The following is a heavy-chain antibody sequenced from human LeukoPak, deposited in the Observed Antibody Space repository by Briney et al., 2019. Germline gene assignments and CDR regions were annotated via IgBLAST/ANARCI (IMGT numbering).Heavy chain of an antibody. V-gene: IGHV3-23*01. CDR2: ISGSGGST. CDR1: GFTFSSYG. D-gene: IGHD2-2*01. J-gene: IGHJ4*02. Sequence: GGSLRLSCAASGFTFSSYGMSWVRQAPGKGLEWVSAISGSGGSTYYADSVKGRFTISRDNSKNTLYLQMNSLRAEDTAVYYCAKGTLPYCSSTSCYPLDYWGQGTLVTVSS. CDR3: AKGTLPYCSSTSCYPLDY.